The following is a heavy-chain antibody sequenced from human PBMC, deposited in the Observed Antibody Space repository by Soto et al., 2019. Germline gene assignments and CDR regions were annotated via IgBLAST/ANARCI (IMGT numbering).Heavy chain of an antibody. J-gene: IGHJ4*02. Sequence: SETLSLTCAVSGGSISSGGYSWSWIRQPPGKGLEWIGYIYHSGSTYYNPSLKSRVTVSVDTSKNQFSLKLSSVTAADTAVYYCARRLKPSPGPPPPFDFWGQGTLVTVSS. CDR1: GGSISSGGYS. V-gene: IGHV4-30-2*03. CDR3: ARRLKPSPGPPPPFDF. CDR2: IYHSGST.